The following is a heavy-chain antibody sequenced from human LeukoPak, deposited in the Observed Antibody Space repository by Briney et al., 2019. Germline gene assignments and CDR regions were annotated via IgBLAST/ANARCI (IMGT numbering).Heavy chain of an antibody. Sequence: ASVKVSCKASGYTFTGYYMHWVRQAPGQGLEWMGWINPNSGGTNYAQKFQGRVTMTRDTSISTAYMELSRLRSDDTAVYYCATGGYFDWLSRKYFDYWGQGTLVTVSS. D-gene: IGHD3-9*01. CDR1: GYTFTGYY. CDR3: ATGGYFDWLSRKYFDY. CDR2: INPNSGGT. J-gene: IGHJ4*02. V-gene: IGHV1-2*02.